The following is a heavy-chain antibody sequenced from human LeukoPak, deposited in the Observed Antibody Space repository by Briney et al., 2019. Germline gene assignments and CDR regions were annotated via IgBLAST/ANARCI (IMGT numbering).Heavy chain of an antibody. D-gene: IGHD3-22*01. CDR3: ARDPYYYDSSGRVFDY. V-gene: IGHV1-69*13. J-gene: IGHJ4*02. CDR1: GGTFSSYA. CDR2: IIPIFGTA. Sequence: SVRVSCKASGGTFSSYAISWVRQAPGQGLEWMGGIIPIFGTANYAQKFQGRVTITADESTSTAYMELSSLRSEDTAVYYCARDPYYYDSSGRVFDYWGQGTLVTVSS.